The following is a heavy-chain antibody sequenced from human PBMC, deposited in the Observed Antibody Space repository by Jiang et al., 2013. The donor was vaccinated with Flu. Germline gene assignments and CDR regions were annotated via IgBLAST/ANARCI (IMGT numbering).Heavy chain of an antibody. V-gene: IGHV4-59*01. CDR1: GGSISSSY. Sequence: GPGLVKPSETLSLTCTVSGGSISSSYWSWIRQPPGKGLEWIGYIYYSGSTNYNPSLKSRITISVDTSKNQFSLRLSSVTAADTAVYYCARVESMTIFGVVNIPYYFDFWGQG. D-gene: IGHD3-3*01. CDR2: IYYSGST. J-gene: IGHJ4*01. CDR3: ARVESMTIFGVVNIPYYFDF.